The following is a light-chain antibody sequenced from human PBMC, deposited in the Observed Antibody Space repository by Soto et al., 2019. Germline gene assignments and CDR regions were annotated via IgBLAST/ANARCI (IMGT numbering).Light chain of an antibody. J-gene: IGKJ2*01. CDR2: DAS. CDR3: QQYNSYSPDT. CDR1: QSISSC. V-gene: IGKV1-5*01. Sequence: DIQMTQSPSTLSASVGDRVTITCRASQSISSCLAWYQQKPGKAPKLLIYDASSLESGVPSRFSGSGSGTAFTLTISSLQPDDFSTYYCQQYNSYSPDTFGQGTKLEIK.